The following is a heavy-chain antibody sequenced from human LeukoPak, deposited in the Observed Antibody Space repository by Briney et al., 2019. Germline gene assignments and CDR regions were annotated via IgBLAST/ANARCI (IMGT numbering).Heavy chain of an antibody. CDR3: ARVGGH. V-gene: IGHV3-53*01. CDR1: GLTASKNY. Sequence: GGSLRLSCAASGLTASKNYMSWVRQAPGKGLESVSVIYSGGSTYYADSVRGRFIISRDNSKNTLYLQMNSLRVEDTAVYYCARVGGHWGQGTLVTVSS. CDR2: IYSGGST. D-gene: IGHD3-10*01. J-gene: IGHJ4*02.